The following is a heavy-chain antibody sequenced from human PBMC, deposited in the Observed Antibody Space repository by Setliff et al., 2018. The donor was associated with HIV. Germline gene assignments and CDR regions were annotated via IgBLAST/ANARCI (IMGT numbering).Heavy chain of an antibody. CDR3: ARSKTFYDFWGGYYTHGAFKI. CDR2: IFYSGIT. CDR1: SGSITCRTYY. D-gene: IGHD3-3*01. Sequence: PSETLSLTCTVSSGSITCRTYYWGWIRQPPGKGLEWIGSIFYSGITYYNPSLKSRVSISVDTSKNQFSLNLTSVTAADTAVYYCARSKTFYDFWGGYYTHGAFKIWGLGTMVTVSS. V-gene: IGHV4-39*01. J-gene: IGHJ3*02.